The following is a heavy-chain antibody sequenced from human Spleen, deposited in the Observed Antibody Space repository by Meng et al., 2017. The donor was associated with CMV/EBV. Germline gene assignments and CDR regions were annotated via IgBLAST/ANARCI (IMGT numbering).Heavy chain of an antibody. CDR3: AKDGGVYCTSTNCYPYGMDV. CDR2: ISWNSRNI. V-gene: IGHV3-9*01. J-gene: IGHJ6*02. CDR1: GVTFDDYA. Sequence: SLKISCEASGVTFDDYAMHWVRQVPGKGLEWVSGISWNSRNIGYADSVKGRFTISRDNSKNTLYLQMNSLRADDTALYYCAKDGGVYCTSTNCYPYGMDVWGQGTTVTVSS. D-gene: IGHD2/OR15-2a*01.